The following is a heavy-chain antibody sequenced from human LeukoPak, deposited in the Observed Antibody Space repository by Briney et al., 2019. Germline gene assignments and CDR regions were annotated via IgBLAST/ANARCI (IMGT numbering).Heavy chain of an antibody. Sequence: PGGSLRLSCAASGFTFSSYSMNWVRQAPGKGLEWVSSISSSSSYIYYADSVKGRFTISRDNAKNSLYLQMNSLRAEDTAVYYCARDWGGSSSGAFDIWGQGTMVTVSS. D-gene: IGHD1-26*01. CDR3: ARDWGGSSSGAFDI. CDR1: GFTFSSYS. CDR2: ISSSSSYI. V-gene: IGHV3-21*01. J-gene: IGHJ3*02.